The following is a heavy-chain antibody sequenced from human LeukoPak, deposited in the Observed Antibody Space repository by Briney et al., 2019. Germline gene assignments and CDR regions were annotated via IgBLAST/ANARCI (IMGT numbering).Heavy chain of an antibody. V-gene: IGHV3-66*01. D-gene: IGHD6-25*01. CDR2: INTDGNT. J-gene: IGHJ4*02. Sequence: GGSLRLSCAASGFNVRSYYMSWVRQAPGKGLEWVSVINTDGNTYYAVSVKGRFTISRDNSKNTLYLQMNSLRADDTAVYYCVRDGYRNWGQGTLVTVSS. CDR1: GFNVRSYY. CDR3: VRDGYRN.